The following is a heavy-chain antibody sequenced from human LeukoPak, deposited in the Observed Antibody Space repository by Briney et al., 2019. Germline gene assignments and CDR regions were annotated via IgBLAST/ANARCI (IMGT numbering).Heavy chain of an antibody. V-gene: IGHV3-9*01. J-gene: IGHJ6*02. Sequence: GGSLRLSCAASGFTLDDYAMHWVRQAPGKGLEWVSGISWNSGSIGYADSVKGRFTISRDNAKNSLYLQMNSLRAEDTALYYCAKDLSGSYYPPYYYYGMDVWGQGTTVTVSS. D-gene: IGHD3-10*01. CDR2: ISWNSGSI. CDR1: GFTLDDYA. CDR3: AKDLSGSYYPPYYYYGMDV.